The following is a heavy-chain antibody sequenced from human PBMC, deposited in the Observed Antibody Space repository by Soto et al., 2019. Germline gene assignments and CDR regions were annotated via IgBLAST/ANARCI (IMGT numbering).Heavy chain of an antibody. Sequence: GGSLRLSRAASGFTFDDYAMHWVRQAPWKGLEWVSGISWNSGSIGYADSVKGRFTISRDNAKNSLYLQMNSLRAEDTALYYCAKDMNFELDYPQWVYFDYWGQGTLVTVSS. CDR3: AKDMNFELDYPQWVYFDY. V-gene: IGHV3-9*01. CDR2: ISWNSGSI. J-gene: IGHJ4*02. CDR1: GFTFDDYA. D-gene: IGHD3-9*01.